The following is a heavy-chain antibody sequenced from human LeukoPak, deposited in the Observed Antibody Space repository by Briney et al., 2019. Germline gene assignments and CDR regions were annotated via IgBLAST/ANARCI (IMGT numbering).Heavy chain of an antibody. Sequence: PSETLSLTCAVYGGSFSGYYWTWIRQPPGKGLEWIGEINHSGSTNYNPSLKSRVTISVGTSKNQFSLKLSSVTAADTAVYYCARGPFRLVPHPDYWGQGTLVTVSS. V-gene: IGHV4-34*01. CDR3: ARGPFRLVPHPDY. CDR1: GGSFSGYY. CDR2: INHSGST. D-gene: IGHD6-19*01. J-gene: IGHJ4*02.